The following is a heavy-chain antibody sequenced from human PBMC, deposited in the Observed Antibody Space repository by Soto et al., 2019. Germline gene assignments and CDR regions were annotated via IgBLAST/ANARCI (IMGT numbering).Heavy chain of an antibody. V-gene: IGHV4-30-4*01. CDR1: GGSISSGDYY. D-gene: IGHD3-9*01. CDR3: ARELTRYSYGPGEVY. Sequence: KPSETLSLTCTVSGGSISSGDYYWSWIRQPPGKGLEWIGYIDYSGKSYYNPSLKSRVTLSVDTSRNQFSVNLNDLTAADTAVYYSARELTRYSYGPGEVYWGQATLVTV. J-gene: IGHJ4*02. CDR2: IDYSGKS.